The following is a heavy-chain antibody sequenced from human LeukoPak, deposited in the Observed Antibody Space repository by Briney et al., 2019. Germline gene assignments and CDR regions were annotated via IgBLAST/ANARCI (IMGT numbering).Heavy chain of an antibody. Sequence: GGSLRLSCAASGFTFSSYGMHWVRQAPGKGLGWVAVISYDGSNKYYADSVKGRFTISRDNSKNTLYLQMNSLRAEDTAVYYCAKESRFIAARPRYYYYYGMDVWGQGTTVTVSS. D-gene: IGHD6-6*01. V-gene: IGHV3-30*18. CDR3: AKESRFIAARPRYYYYYGMDV. CDR1: GFTFSSYG. CDR2: ISYDGSNK. J-gene: IGHJ6*02.